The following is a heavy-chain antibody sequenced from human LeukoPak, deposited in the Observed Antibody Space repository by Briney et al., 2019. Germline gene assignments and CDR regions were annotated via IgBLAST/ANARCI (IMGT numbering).Heavy chain of an antibody. CDR3: AKTGTPWYYFDY. J-gene: IGHJ4*02. D-gene: IGHD1-1*01. CDR1: GFTFSDYY. Sequence: GGSLRLSCAASGFTFSDYYMSWIRQAPGKGLKWVSYISSSGSTIYYADSVKGRFTISRDNAKNSLYLQMNSLRAEDTAVYYCAKTGTPWYYFDYWGQGTLVTVSS. CDR2: ISSSGSTI. V-gene: IGHV3-11*01.